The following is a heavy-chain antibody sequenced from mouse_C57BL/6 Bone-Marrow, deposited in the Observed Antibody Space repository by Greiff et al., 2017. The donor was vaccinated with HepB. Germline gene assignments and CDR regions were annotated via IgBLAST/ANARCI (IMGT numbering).Heavy chain of an antibody. CDR1: GFTFSSYA. CDR2: ISDGGSYT. D-gene: IGHD1-1*01. CDR3: ARDRDYYGSSFYWYFDV. Sequence: EVNVVESGGGLVKPGGSLKLSCAASGFTFSSYAMSWVRQTPEKRLEWVATISDGGSYTYYPDNVKGRFTISRDNAKNNLYLQMSHLKSEDTAMYYCARDRDYYGSSFYWYFDVWGTGTTVTVSS. J-gene: IGHJ1*03. V-gene: IGHV5-4*01.